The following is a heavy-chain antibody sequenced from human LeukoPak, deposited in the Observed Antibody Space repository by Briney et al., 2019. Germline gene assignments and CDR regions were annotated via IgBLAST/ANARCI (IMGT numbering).Heavy chain of an antibody. V-gene: IGHV3-23*01. D-gene: IGHD2-2*02. CDR1: GFTFSSYA. J-gene: IGHJ5*02. CDR2: ISGSGGST. CDR3: ANLRPIYLYFDP. Sequence: PGGSLRLSCAASGFTFSSYAMSWVRQAPGKGLEWVSAISGSGGSTYYADSVKGRFTISRDNSKHTLYLQMNSLRAEDTAVYYCANLRPIYLYFDPWGQGTLVTVSS.